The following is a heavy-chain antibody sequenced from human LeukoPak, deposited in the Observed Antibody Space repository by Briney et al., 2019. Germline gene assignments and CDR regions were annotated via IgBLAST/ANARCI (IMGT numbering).Heavy chain of an antibody. J-gene: IGHJ4*02. D-gene: IGHD5-12*01. V-gene: IGHV4-59*01. CDR3: ARDRGYSGYDYGLDY. CDR2: IYYSGST. Sequence: PSETLSLTCTVSGGSISSYYWSWIRQPPGKGLEWIGYIYYSGSTNYNPSLKGRVTISVDTSKNQFSLKLSSVTAADTAVYYCARDRGYSGYDYGLDYWGQGTLVTVSS. CDR1: GGSISSYY.